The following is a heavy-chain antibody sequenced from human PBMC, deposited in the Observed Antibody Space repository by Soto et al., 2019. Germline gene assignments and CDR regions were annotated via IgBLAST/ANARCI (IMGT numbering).Heavy chain of an antibody. CDR1: GYTFTSYS. D-gene: IGHD3-16*01. CDR3: ARADVDNLAY. J-gene: IGHJ4*02. Sequence: QVQLVQSGAEVKKPGASLKVSCKASGYTFTSYSINWVRQATGQGLEWMGWMNANSGNTGYAQKFQGRVTMTRNTSISTAYMELSGLRSEDTAAYYCARADVDNLAYWGQGTLVTVSS. V-gene: IGHV1-8*01. CDR2: MNANSGNT.